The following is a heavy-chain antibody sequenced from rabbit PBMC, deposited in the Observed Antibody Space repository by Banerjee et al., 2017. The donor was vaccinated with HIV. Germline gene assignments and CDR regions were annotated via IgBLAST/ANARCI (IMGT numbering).Heavy chain of an antibody. V-gene: IGHV1S45*01. D-gene: IGHD7-1*01. CDR2: IYTGGIGST. CDR3: AREYTGDITYWSL. Sequence: QEQLEESGGDLVKPEGSLTLTCTASGFSFNNNYVMCWVRQAPGKGLEWIACIYTGGIGSTYYASWAKGRFTVSETSTTVTLQMTSLTAADTATYFCAREYTGDITYWSLWGPGTLVTVS. J-gene: IGHJ4*01. CDR1: GFSFNNNYV.